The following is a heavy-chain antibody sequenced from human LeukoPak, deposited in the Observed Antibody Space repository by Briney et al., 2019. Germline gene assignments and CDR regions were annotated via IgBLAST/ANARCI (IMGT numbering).Heavy chain of an antibody. J-gene: IGHJ4*02. CDR3: VRGRISEDGLDF. CDR1: GFTFSRSA. CDR2: ISSSGNT. D-gene: IGHD6-13*01. Sequence: GGSLRLSCAASGFTFSRSAMTWVRQTPGKGLDWVSSISSSGNTYYADSVKGRFTISRDSSKNMLYLQMNSLRAEDTAVYYCVRGRISEDGLDFWGQGTLVTVSS. V-gene: IGHV3-23*01.